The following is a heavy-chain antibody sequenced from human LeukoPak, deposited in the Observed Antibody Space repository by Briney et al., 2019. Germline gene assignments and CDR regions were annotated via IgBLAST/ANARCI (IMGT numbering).Heavy chain of an antibody. CDR1: GYTFTGYY. CDR3: AREDDIDAFDI. V-gene: IGHV1-2*07. CDR2: INPNRGGT. Sequence: ASVKVSCKASGYTFTGYYMHWVRQAPGQGREWMGWINPNRGGTNYAHKFQGRVTMNRDTSISTAYMELSRLRSDDTAVYYCAREDDIDAFDIWGQGTMVTVSS. J-gene: IGHJ3*02. D-gene: IGHD3-9*01.